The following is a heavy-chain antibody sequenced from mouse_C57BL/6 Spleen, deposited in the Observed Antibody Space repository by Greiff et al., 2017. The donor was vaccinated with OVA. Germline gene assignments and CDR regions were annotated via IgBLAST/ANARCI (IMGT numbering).Heavy chain of an antibody. V-gene: IGHV1-42*01. CDR1: GYSFTGYY. D-gene: IGHD2-3*01. J-gene: IGHJ2*01. CDR3: ARSDGYYYFDY. Sequence: VQLKESGPELVKPGASVKISCKASGYSFTGYYMNWVKQSPEKSLEWIGEINPSTGGTTYNQKFKAKATLTVDKSSSTAYMQLKSLTSEDSAVYYCARSDGYYYFDYWGQGTTLTVSS. CDR2: INPSTGGT.